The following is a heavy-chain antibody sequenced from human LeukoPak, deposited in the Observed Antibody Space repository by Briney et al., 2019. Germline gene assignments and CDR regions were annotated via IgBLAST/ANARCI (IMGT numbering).Heavy chain of an antibody. CDR3: ARGGIYDFWSGSFDY. V-gene: IGHV1-69*13. CDR2: IIPIFGTA. D-gene: IGHD3-3*01. J-gene: IGHJ4*02. Sequence: SVKVSCKASGGTFSSYAISWVRQAPGQGLEWMGGIIPIFGTANYAQKFQGRVTITADESTSTAYMELSSLRSEDTAVYYCARGGIYDFWSGSFDYWGQGTLVTVSS. CDR1: GGTFSSYA.